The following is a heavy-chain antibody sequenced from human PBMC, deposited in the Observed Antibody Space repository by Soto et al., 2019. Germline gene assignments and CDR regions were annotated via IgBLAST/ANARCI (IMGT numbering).Heavy chain of an antibody. J-gene: IGHJ5*02. V-gene: IGHV4-4*02. Sequence: QVQLQESGPGLVKPSGTLSLTCAVSGGSISSSNCWSWVRQPPGKGLEWIGEIYHSGSTNYNSSLKRRVTISVDKSKNQVSLKLSSVTAADTAVYYCARARTGGYSGSDVARTYWFEPWGQGTLVTVSS. CDR2: IYHSGST. CDR3: ARARTGGYSGSDVARTYWFEP. CDR1: GGSISSSNC. D-gene: IGHD5-12*01.